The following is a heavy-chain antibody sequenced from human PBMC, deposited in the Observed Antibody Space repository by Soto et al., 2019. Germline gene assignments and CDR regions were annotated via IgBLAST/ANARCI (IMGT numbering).Heavy chain of an antibody. CDR2: ISYDGSNK. V-gene: IGHV3-30*18. Sequence: GGSLRLSCAASGFTFSSYGMHWVRQAPGKGLEWVAVISYDGSNKYYADSVKGRFTISRDNSKNTLYLQMNSLRAEDTAVYYCAKVGGHEYLDGYNLDYWGQGTLVTVSS. CDR3: AKVGGHEYLDGYNLDY. CDR1: GFTFSSYG. D-gene: IGHD5-12*01. J-gene: IGHJ4*02.